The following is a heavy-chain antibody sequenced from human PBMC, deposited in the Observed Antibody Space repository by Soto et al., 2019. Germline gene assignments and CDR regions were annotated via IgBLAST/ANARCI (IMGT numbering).Heavy chain of an antibody. J-gene: IGHJ6*02. D-gene: IGHD3-16*02. CDR3: ARVRMTYYDYVWGSYRYTDYYYYGMDV. V-gene: IGHV4-59*01. CDR1: GGSISSYY. CDR2: IYYSGST. Sequence: SETLSLTCTVSGGSISSYYWSWIRQPPGKGLEWIGYIYYSGSTNYNPSLKSRVTISVDTSKNQFSLKLSSVTAADTAVYYCARVRMTYYDYVWGSYRYTDYYYYGMDVWGQGTTVTVSS.